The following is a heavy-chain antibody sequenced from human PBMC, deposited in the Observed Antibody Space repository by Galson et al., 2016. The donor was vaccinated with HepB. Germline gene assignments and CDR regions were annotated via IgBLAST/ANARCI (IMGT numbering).Heavy chain of an antibody. D-gene: IGHD3-22*01. CDR1: GFTLSRHS. CDR2: LSITSTTK. Sequence: SLSLSCAGSGFTLSRHSMNWVRQAPGKGLEWISYLSITSTTKYYADSAKGRFPIPRDNAKNSLYLQMNSLRDEDTAVYYCARDDRWYYYDSSGYYYGAFDMWGQGTMVAVSS. J-gene: IGHJ3*02. CDR3: ARDDRWYYYDSSGYYYGAFDM. V-gene: IGHV3-48*02.